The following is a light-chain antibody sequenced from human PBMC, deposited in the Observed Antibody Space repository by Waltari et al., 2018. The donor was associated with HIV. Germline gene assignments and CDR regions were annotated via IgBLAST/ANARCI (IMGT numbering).Light chain of an antibody. CDR3: SSYTSSSTRV. CDR2: EVS. CDR1: SSDVGGYNY. Sequence: QSALTQPASVSGSPGQSITISCTGTSSDVGGYNYVSWYQQHPGKAPKLMIYEVSNLPSGVSNRFSGSKSGNTASLTSSGLQAEDEADYYCSSYTSSSTRVFGGGTNLTVL. J-gene: IGLJ3*02. V-gene: IGLV2-14*01.